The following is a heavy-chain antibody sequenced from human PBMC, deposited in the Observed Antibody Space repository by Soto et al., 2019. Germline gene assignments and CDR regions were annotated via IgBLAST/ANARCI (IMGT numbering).Heavy chain of an antibody. CDR2: IYPGDSDT. J-gene: IGHJ6*02. CDR3: ARMLHGYSGYGRSYYYYGMDV. D-gene: IGHD5-12*01. CDR1: GYRFTSYW. Sequence: GESLKISCQGSGYRFTSYWIGWVRQMPGKGLEWMGIIYPGDSDTRYSTSLKSRLTISKDTSKSQVVLTMTNMDPVDTATYYCARMLHGYSGYGRSYYYYGMDVWGQGTTVNVSS. V-gene: IGHV5-51*01.